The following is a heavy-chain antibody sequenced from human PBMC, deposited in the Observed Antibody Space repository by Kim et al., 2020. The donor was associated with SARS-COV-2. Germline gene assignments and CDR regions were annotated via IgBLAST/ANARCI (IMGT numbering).Heavy chain of an antibody. J-gene: IGHJ4*02. D-gene: IGHD5-18*01. CDR2: K. Sequence: KYYAESVKGRFTISRDNSKNTLCLEMNSLRAEDTAVYYCAKNLDTAWIDYWGQGTLVTVSS. V-gene: IGHV3-33*06. CDR3: AKNLDTAWIDY.